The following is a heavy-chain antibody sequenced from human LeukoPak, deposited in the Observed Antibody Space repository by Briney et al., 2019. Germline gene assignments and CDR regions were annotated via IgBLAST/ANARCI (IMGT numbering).Heavy chain of an antibody. J-gene: IGHJ4*02. Sequence: PSETLSLTCTVSGGSISSYYWSWIRQPPGKGLEWIGYIYYSGSTNYNPSLKSRVTISVDTSKNQFSLKLSSVTAADTAVYYCARNPSPGIAVAGIIGYFDCWGQGTLVTVSS. CDR3: ARNPSPGIAVAGIIGYFDC. CDR1: GGSISSYY. V-gene: IGHV4-59*01. CDR2: IYYSGST. D-gene: IGHD6-19*01.